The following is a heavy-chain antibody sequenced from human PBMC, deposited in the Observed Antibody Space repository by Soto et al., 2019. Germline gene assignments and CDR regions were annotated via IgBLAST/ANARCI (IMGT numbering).Heavy chain of an antibody. D-gene: IGHD3-16*02. J-gene: IGHJ4*02. Sequence: GGSLRLSCAASGFNFNNYAMSWVRQAPGKGLEWVSSISVSGDTTFYADSVKGRFSISRDNSKNTLFLQLHSLRADDTAVYFCAKDRLMYRVIAYFDYWGQGTPVTVSS. CDR1: GFNFNNYA. V-gene: IGHV3-23*01. CDR3: AKDRLMYRVIAYFDY. CDR2: ISVSGDTT.